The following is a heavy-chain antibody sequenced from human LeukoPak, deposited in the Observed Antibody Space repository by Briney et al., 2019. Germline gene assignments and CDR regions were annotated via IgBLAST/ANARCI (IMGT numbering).Heavy chain of an antibody. D-gene: IGHD3-22*01. V-gene: IGHV3-64*02. CDR2: ITSNGDYT. Sequence: PGGSLRLSCAASGFTFRSSAMHWVRQAPGKELEYVSAITSNGDYTYYADSVKGRFTISRDNSKNTLFLQMGSLRAEDMALYYCARALPSGYYDYWGQGTLVTVSS. J-gene: IGHJ4*02. CDR1: GFTFRSSA. CDR3: ARALPSGYYDY.